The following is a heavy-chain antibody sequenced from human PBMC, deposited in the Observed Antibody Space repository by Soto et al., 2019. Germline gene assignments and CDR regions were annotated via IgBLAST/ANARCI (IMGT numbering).Heavy chain of an antibody. CDR3: ARTVRDFYGLDV. V-gene: IGHV3-13*05. Sequence: EVQLVESGGGLVQPGGSLRLSCEASGFTFRNYDMHWVRQGTGKGLEWVSGISAAGDPDYADSVEGRFTISRENAQNSFFLQMKSLRVGDTAVYYCARTVRDFYGLDVWGQGTTVIVSS. CDR2: ISAAGDP. J-gene: IGHJ6*02. CDR1: GFTFRNYD.